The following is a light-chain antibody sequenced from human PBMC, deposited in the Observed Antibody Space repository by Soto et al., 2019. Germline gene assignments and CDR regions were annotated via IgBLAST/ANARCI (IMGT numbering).Light chain of an antibody. J-gene: IGKJ5*01. CDR2: AAS. CDR3: QQYNSWTLIS. V-gene: IGKV3-15*01. CDR1: QSISGN. Sequence: ELMMTQSPATLSVSPGERATLSCRASQSISGNIAWYQQKPGQAPRLLIYAASIRASGIPARFSGTGFGREFTLSISSLQSEDSAVYCCQQYNSWTLISFGQGTRLKMK.